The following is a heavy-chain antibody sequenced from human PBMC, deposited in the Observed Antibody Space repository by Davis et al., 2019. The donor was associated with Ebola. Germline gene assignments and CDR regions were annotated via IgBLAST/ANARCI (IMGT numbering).Heavy chain of an antibody. D-gene: IGHD4-23*01. Sequence: MPSETLSLTCAVYGGSFSGYYWSWIRQPPGKGLEWIGYIYYSGSTNYNPSLKSRVTISVDTSKNQFSLKLSSVTAADTAVYYCARAPGRLGGNSARFDYWGPGTLVTVSS. CDR3: ARAPGRLGGNSARFDY. CDR1: GGSFSGYY. V-gene: IGHV4-59*12. CDR2: IYYSGST. J-gene: IGHJ4*02.